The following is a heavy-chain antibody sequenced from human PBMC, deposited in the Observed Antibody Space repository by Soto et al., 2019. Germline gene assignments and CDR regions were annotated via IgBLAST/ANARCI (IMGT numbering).Heavy chain of an antibody. J-gene: IGHJ6*02. D-gene: IGHD5-12*01. CDR3: ASRTGYDYRHLFYYYYYGMDV. V-gene: IGHV4-39*01. Sequence: PSETLSLTCTVSGGSISSSSYYWGWIRQPPGKGLEWIGSIYYSGSTYYNPSLESRVTISVDTSKNQFSLKLSSVTAADTAVYYCASRTGYDYRHLFYYYYYGMDVWGQGTPVTVPS. CDR1: GGSISSSSYY. CDR2: IYYSGST.